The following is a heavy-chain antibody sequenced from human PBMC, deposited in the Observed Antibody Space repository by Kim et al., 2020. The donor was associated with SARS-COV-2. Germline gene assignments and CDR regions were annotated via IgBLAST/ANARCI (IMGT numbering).Heavy chain of an antibody. J-gene: IGHJ4*02. CDR3: AKDTTMVRGTNKIH. CDR2: ISGSGGST. CDR1: GFTFSSYA. Sequence: GGSLRLSCAASGFTFSSYAMSWVRQAPGKGLEWVSAISGSGGSTYYADSVKGRFTISRDNSKNTLYLQMNSLRAEDTAVYYCAKDTTMVRGTNKIHWGQGTLVTVSA. D-gene: IGHD3-10*01. V-gene: IGHV3-23*01.